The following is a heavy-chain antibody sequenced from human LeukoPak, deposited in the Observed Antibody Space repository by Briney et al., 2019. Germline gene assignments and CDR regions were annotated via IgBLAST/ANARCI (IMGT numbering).Heavy chain of an antibody. V-gene: IGHV3-23*01. J-gene: IGHJ6*02. CDR3: AKAHYYDSSGYPRNYYYYGMDV. CDR2: ISGSGGST. D-gene: IGHD3-22*01. CDR1: GFTFSSYW. Sequence: GGSLRLSCAASGFTFSSYWMDWVRQAPGKGLEWVSAISGSGGSTYYADSVKGRFTISRDNSKNTLYLQMNSLRAEDTAVYYCAKAHYYDSSGYPRNYYYYGMDVWDQGTTVTVSS.